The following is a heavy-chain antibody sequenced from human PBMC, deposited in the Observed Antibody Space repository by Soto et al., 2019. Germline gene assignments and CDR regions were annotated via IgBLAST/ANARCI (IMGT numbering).Heavy chain of an antibody. V-gene: IGHV3-21*01. CDR1: GFTFSTYS. CDR3: AREYNWNYAVYYYYMVV. Sequence: EVQLVESGGGLVKPGGSLRLSCAASGFTFSTYSMNWVRQAPGKGLEWVSSISSSSSYIHYADSVKGRFTISRDNAKNSLYLQMNSLRAEDTAVYYCAREYNWNYAVYYYYMVVWGKGTTVTVSS. J-gene: IGHJ6*03. CDR2: ISSSSSYI. D-gene: IGHD1-7*01.